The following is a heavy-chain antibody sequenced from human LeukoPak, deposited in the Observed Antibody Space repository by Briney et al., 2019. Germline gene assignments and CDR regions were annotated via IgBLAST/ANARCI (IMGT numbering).Heavy chain of an antibody. J-gene: IGHJ3*02. Sequence: PGGSLRLSCAASGFTFSSYAMSWVRQAPGKGLEWVSAISGRGGSTYYADSVKGRFTISRDNSKNTLYLQMNSLRAEDTAVYYCAKPIGGTYYYDSSGYSDAFDIWGQGTMVTVSS. CDR3: AKPIGGTYYYDSSGYSDAFDI. V-gene: IGHV3-23*01. CDR1: GFTFSSYA. CDR2: ISGRGGST. D-gene: IGHD3-22*01.